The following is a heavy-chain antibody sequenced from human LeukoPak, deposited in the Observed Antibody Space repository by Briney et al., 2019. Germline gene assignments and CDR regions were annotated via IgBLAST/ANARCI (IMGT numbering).Heavy chain of an antibody. V-gene: IGHV4-4*07. D-gene: IGHD4-17*01. CDR1: GGSISSYY. CDR3: ARDYGDYPRGDNWFDP. CDR2: IYTSGST. J-gene: IGHJ5*02. Sequence: SETLSLTCTVSGGSISSYYWSWTRQPAGRGLEWIGRIYTSGSTNYNPSIKSRVTMSVDTSKNQFSLKLSSVTAADTAVYYCARDYGDYPRGDNWFDPWGQGTLVTVSS.